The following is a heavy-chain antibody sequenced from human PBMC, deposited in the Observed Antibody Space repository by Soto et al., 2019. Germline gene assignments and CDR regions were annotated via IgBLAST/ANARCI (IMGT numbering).Heavy chain of an antibody. CDR1: GYTFTGYY. D-gene: IGHD2-2*01. J-gene: IGHJ5*02. Sequence: ASVKVSCKASGYTFTGYYMHWVRQAPGQGLEWMGWINPNSGGTNYAQKFQGWVTMTRDTSISTAYMELSRLRSDDTAVYYCARGQYCSSTSCYDWFDPWGQGTLVTVSS. CDR2: INPNSGGT. CDR3: ARGQYCSSTSCYDWFDP. V-gene: IGHV1-2*04.